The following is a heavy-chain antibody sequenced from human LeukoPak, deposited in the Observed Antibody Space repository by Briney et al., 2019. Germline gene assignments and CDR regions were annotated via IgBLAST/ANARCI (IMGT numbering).Heavy chain of an antibody. Sequence: ASVKVSCNASGYTFTGYYMHWVRQAPGQGLEWMGWINPNSGGTNYAQKFQGRVTMTRDTSISTAYMELSRLRSDDTAVYYCARDQHSSSWDPPGYWGQGTLVTVSS. V-gene: IGHV1-2*02. CDR1: GYTFTGYY. D-gene: IGHD6-13*01. CDR2: INPNSGGT. J-gene: IGHJ4*02. CDR3: ARDQHSSSWDPPGY.